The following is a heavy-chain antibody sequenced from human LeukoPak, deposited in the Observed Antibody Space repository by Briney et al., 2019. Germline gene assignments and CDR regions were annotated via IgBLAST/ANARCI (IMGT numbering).Heavy chain of an antibody. D-gene: IGHD6-19*01. CDR2: ITGSGGDT. CDR1: GFTFSNYA. CDR3: AKGRGSGWYVCEN. J-gene: IGHJ4*02. Sequence: GGSLRLSCAASGFTFSNYAMNWVRQAPGKGLEWVSGITGSGGDTFYADSVKGRFTVSRDNSKSTLYLQMNSLRADDTAVYYCAKGRGSGWYVCENWGQGTLVTVSS. V-gene: IGHV3-23*01.